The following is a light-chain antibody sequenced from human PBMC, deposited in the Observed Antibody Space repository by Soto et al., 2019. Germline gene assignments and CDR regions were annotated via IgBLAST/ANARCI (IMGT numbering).Light chain of an antibody. CDR2: GAS. J-gene: IGKJ1*01. Sequence: ERVMTQSPCSLSLSPGERATLSCRASQSVSSSYLAWYQQKPGQAPRLLIYGASSRATGIPDRFSGSGSGTDFTLTISRLEPEDFAVYYCQQYGSSRTFGQGTKVDIK. CDR1: QSVSSSY. V-gene: IGKV3-20*01. CDR3: QQYGSSRT.